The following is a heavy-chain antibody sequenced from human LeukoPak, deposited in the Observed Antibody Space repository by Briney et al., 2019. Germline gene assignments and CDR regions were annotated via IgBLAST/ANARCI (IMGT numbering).Heavy chain of an antibody. Sequence: GGSLRLSCAASGFTFRNAWMSWVRQAPGKGLEWVGHIKSKRNGGTTDYAAPVKGRFTISRDDSKNTLFLQMDSLRTGDTAVHSCATSGSGWDYLDYWGQGTLVTVSS. CDR3: ATSGSGWDYLDY. CDR1: GFTFRNAW. J-gene: IGHJ4*02. V-gene: IGHV3-15*01. CDR2: IKSKRNGGTT. D-gene: IGHD6-19*01.